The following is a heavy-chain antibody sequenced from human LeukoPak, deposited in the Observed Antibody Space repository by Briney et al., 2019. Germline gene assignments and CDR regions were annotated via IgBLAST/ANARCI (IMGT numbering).Heavy chain of an antibody. D-gene: IGHD3-3*01. Sequence: ASVKVSCKASGGTFSSYAISWVRQAPGQGLEWMGRIIPILGIANYAQKFQGRVTITADTSTDTAYMELSSLRSEDTAVYYCATPFWSGSLFYFDYWGQGTLVTVSS. J-gene: IGHJ4*02. CDR3: ATPFWSGSLFYFDY. V-gene: IGHV1-69*04. CDR1: GGTFSSYA. CDR2: IIPILGIA.